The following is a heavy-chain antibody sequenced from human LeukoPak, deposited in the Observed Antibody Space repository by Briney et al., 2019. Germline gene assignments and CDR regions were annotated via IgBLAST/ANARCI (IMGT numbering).Heavy chain of an antibody. Sequence: TGGSLRLSCAASGFTFSDYYMSWIRQAPGKGLEWVSYISSSGSTIYYADSVKGRFTISRDNAKNSLYLQMNSLRAEDTAVYYCARDEAYYYDSSGYDYWGQGTLVTVSS. J-gene: IGHJ4*02. CDR1: GFTFSDYY. CDR3: ARDEAYYYDSSGYDY. D-gene: IGHD3-22*01. CDR2: ISSSGSTI. V-gene: IGHV3-11*01.